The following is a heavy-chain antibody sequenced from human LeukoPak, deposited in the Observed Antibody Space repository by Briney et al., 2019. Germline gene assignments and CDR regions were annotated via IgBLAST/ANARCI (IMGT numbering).Heavy chain of an antibody. D-gene: IGHD6-13*01. CDR3: ARDLRIFKAGDSWYFFDY. CDR1: GYTFTDHF. CDR2: INPKNGAT. V-gene: IGHV1-2*02. Sequence: ASVKVSCKASGYTFTDHFIHWVRQAPGKGLEWMGWINPKNGATNYEQNFQGRVTMTRDTSINTLYMELSGLRSDDTAVYCCARDLRIFKAGDSWYFFDYWGQGILVTVSS. J-gene: IGHJ4*02.